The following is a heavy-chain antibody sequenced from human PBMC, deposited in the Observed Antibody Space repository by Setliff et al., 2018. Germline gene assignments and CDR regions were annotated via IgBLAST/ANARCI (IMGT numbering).Heavy chain of an antibody. J-gene: IGHJ6*02. V-gene: IGHV3-11*04. CDR3: TRDRDYYGMDV. CDR2: IHDSGNPT. Sequence: GGSLRLSCAASGFTFSNYYMTWIRQAPGKGLEWISYIHDSGNPTYYADSVKGRFTVSRDNAKNSLYLEMNSLRGEDTAVYHCTRDRDYYGMDVWGQGTTVTAP. CDR1: GFTFSNYY.